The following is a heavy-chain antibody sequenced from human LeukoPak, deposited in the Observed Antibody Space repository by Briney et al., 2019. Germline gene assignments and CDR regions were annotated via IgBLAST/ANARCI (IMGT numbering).Heavy chain of an antibody. Sequence: GRSLRLSCAASGFTFSSYGMHWVRQAPGKGLEWVAVISYDGSNKYYADSVKGRFTISRDNSKNTVYLQMNSLRAEDTAVYYCVRYNGYCGFFDYWGQGILVTVSS. D-gene: IGHD3-22*01. CDR2: ISYDGSNK. V-gene: IGHV3-30*03. J-gene: IGHJ4*02. CDR1: GFTFSSYG. CDR3: VRYNGYCGFFDY.